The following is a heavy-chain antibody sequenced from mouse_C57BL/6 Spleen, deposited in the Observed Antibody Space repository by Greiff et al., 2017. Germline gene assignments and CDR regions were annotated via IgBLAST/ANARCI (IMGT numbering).Heavy chain of an antibody. CDR3: ARNYYCSSYGAMDY. Sequence: VQLQQSGAELVKPGASVKLSCTASGFNIKDYYMHWVKQRTEQGLEWIGRIDPEDGETKYAPKFPGKATITAETASNTAYLQLSSLTSEDTAVYYCARNYYCSSYGAMDYWGQGTSVTVSS. D-gene: IGHD1-1*01. V-gene: IGHV14-2*01. CDR1: GFNIKDYY. J-gene: IGHJ4*01. CDR2: IDPEDGET.